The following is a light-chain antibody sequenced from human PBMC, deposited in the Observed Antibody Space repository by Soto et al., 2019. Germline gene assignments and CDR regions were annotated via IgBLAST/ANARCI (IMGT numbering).Light chain of an antibody. J-gene: IGKJ4*01. CDR3: QQRRTWPLT. CDR1: RSVNSNC. Sequence: VLTQSPGTLSLSPGERATLSCRASRSVNSNCLAWYQQKPGQAPRLLIYDASNRANGIPARFSGSGSGTDFTLTISSLEPEDFAVYYCQQRRTWPLTFGGGTKVDIK. V-gene: IGKV3-11*01. CDR2: DAS.